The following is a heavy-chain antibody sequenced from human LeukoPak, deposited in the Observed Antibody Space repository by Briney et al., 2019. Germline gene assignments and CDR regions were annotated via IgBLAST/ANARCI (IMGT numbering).Heavy chain of an antibody. CDR3: ARDDSVGALDY. CDR1: GGSISSYY. CDR2: IYYSGST. D-gene: IGHD1-26*01. Sequence: PSETLSLTCTVSGGSISSYYWSWIRQPPGKGLEWIGYIYYSGSTNYNPSLKSRVTISVDTSKNQFSLKLSSVTAADTAVYYCARDDSVGALDYWGQGTLVTVSS. J-gene: IGHJ4*02. V-gene: IGHV4-59*01.